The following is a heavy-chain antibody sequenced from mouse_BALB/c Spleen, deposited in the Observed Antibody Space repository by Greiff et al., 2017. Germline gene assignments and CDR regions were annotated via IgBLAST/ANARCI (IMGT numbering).Heavy chain of an antibody. V-gene: IGHV5-17*02. J-gene: IGHJ4*01. D-gene: IGHD5-1*01. CDR1: GFTFSSFG. Sequence: EVHLVESGGGLVQPGGSRKLSCAASGFTFSSFGMHWVRQAPEKGLEWVAYISSGSSTIYYADTVKGRFTISRDNPKNTLFLQMTSLRSEDTAMYYCARGEYRYAMDYWGQGTSVTVSA. CDR2: ISSGSSTI. CDR3: ARGEYRYAMDY.